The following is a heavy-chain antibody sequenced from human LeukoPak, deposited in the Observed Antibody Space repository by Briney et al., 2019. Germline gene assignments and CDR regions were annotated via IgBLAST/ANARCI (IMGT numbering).Heavy chain of an antibody. D-gene: IGHD3-22*01. CDR3: ARDKYPIVVVIEYYYYGMDV. J-gene: IGHJ6*02. CDR2: ISAYNGNT. CDR1: GYTFTSYG. Sequence: ASVKVSCKASGYTFTSYGISWVRQAPGQVLEWMGWISAYNGNTNYAQKLQGRVTMTTDTSTSTAYMELRSLRSDDTAVYYCARDKYPIVVVIEYYYYGMDVWGQGTTVTVSS. V-gene: IGHV1-18*01.